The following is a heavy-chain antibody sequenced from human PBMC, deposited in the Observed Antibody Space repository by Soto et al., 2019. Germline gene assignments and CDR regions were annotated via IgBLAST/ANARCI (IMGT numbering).Heavy chain of an antibody. CDR2: ISTYNGNT. CDR3: ARHPVPFTSPYFDY. J-gene: IGHJ4*02. Sequence: GSSVKGSRKASGYIFTQHGITWGRQAPGQGPEWMGRISTYNGNTDYAQELQGRVTMTTDTSTSTAYMELRSLRSDDTAVYYCARHPVPFTSPYFDYWGQGTLVTVSS. V-gene: IGHV1-18*01. D-gene: IGHD2-2*01. CDR1: GYIFTQHG.